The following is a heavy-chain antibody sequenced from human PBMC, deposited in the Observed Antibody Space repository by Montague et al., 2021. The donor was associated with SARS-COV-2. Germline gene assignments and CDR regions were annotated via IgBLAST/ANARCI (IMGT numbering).Heavy chain of an antibody. CDR3: ARGQYLIDF. Sequence: SLRLSCAASGFTFSNFAMAWVRQAPGKGLEWVSSISARGDNTHYADSVMGRFTISRDSSKNTLYLQMNSLRGDDTATYYCARGQYLIDFWGQGSLVTVSS. V-gene: IGHV3-23*01. CDR2: ISARGDNT. D-gene: IGHD1-26*01. J-gene: IGHJ4*02. CDR1: GFTFSNFA.